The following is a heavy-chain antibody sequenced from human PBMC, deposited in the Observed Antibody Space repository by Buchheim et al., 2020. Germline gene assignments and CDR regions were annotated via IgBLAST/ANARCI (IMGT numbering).Heavy chain of an antibody. Sequence: QVQLQQWGAGLLKPSETLSLTCPVYGGSFSGYYWSWIRQPPGKGLDWIGEINHSGGTNYNPSLKIRVTISVDTSKNQFSLKLSSVTAADTAVYYCASSARLDYWGQGTL. CDR2: INHSGGT. CDR1: GGSFSGYY. J-gene: IGHJ4*02. V-gene: IGHV4-34*01. CDR3: ASSARLDY.